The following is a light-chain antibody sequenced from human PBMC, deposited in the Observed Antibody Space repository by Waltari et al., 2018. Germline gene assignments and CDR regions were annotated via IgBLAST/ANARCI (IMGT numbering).Light chain of an antibody. V-gene: IGLV4-69*01. CDR3: QSGGHGTWV. J-gene: IGLJ3*02. CDR2: VNRDGSH. Sequence: QLVLTQSPSASASLGASVRLTCTLDSGHSSNIIAWHQPQPEQGPRYLMKVNRDGSHSKGDGIPDRFSGSGSGAERYLTVSSVQSEDEADYCCQSGGHGTWVFGGGTKLTIL. CDR1: SGHSSNI.